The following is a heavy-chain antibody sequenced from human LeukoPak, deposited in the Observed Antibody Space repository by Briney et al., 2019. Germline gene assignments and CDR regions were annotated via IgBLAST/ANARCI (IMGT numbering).Heavy chain of an antibody. V-gene: IGHV4-34*01. Sequence: SETLSLTCAVYGGSFSGYYWSWIRQPPGKGLEWIGEINHSGSTNYNPSLKSRVTISVDTSKNQFSLKLSSVTAADTAVYYCARSSSSWPNDAFDIWGQGTMVTVSS. CDR2: INHSGST. CDR1: GGSFSGYY. D-gene: IGHD6-13*01. CDR3: ARSSSSWPNDAFDI. J-gene: IGHJ3*02.